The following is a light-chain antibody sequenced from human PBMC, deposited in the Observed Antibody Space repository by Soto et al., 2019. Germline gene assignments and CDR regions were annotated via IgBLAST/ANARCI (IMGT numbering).Light chain of an antibody. J-gene: IGLJ7*01. CDR3: TSYAGSNNYV. V-gene: IGLV2-8*01. CDR1: SSDLGAYNF. Sequence: QSALTQPPSASGSPGQSVTISCSGTSSDLGAYNFVSWYQQHPGKAPKLILYEVNKRPSGVPDRFSGSKSGNTASLTVSGLQAEDEADYYCTSYAGSNNYVFGTGTQLTVL. CDR2: EVN.